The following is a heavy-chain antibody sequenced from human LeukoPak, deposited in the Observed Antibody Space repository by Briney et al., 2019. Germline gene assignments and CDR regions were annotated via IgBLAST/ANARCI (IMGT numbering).Heavy chain of an antibody. CDR1: GYTFTGYY. Sequence: ASVKVSCKASGYTFTGYYMHWVRQAPGQGLEWMGWINPNSGGTNYAQKFQGRVTMTRDTSISTAYMELSRLRSEDTAVYYCATPGPRPIYCSSTSCQAGAFDIWGQGTMVTVSS. D-gene: IGHD2-2*01. J-gene: IGHJ3*02. V-gene: IGHV1-2*02. CDR3: ATPGPRPIYCSSTSCQAGAFDI. CDR2: INPNSGGT.